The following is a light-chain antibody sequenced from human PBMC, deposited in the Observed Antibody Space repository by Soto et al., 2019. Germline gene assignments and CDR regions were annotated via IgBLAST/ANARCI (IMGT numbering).Light chain of an antibody. CDR3: QQRSTWPYT. CDR1: QSVSSY. V-gene: IGKV3-11*01. CDR2: DAS. Sequence: EIVFTQSPATLSLSPGERASLSCRASQSVSSYFAWYQQKPGQAPRLLISDASNRAPGIPARFGGSGSGTDFTLTISSLEPEDFAVYYCQQRSTWPYTFGQGTKLEIK. J-gene: IGKJ2*01.